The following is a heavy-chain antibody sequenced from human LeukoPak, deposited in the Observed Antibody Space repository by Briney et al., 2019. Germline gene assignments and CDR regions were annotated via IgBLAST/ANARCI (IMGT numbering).Heavy chain of an antibody. V-gene: IGHV1-69*13. D-gene: IGHD6-6*01. CDR3: AREVDSSSGYFDY. CDR2: IIPIFGTA. J-gene: IGHJ4*02. CDR1: GGTFSSYA. Sequence: GASVKVSCNASGGTFSSYAISWVRQAPGQGLEWMGGIIPIFGTANYAQKFQGRVTITADESTSTAYMELSSLRSEDTAVYYCAREVDSSSGYFDYWGQGTLVTVSS.